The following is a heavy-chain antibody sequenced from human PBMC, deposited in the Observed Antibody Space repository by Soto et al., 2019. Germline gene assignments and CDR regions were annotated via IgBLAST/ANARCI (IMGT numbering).Heavy chain of an antibody. Sequence: SETLSLTCSVSGDSVSTDRYFWTWIRQPPGKGLEWIAYISYTGDTNYNPSLKSRVTISIDTSRNQFSLTLTSVTAADTAVYFCARIVVGATVDLWGQGSLVTV. CDR1: GDSVSTDRYF. D-gene: IGHD1-26*01. CDR2: ISYTGDT. J-gene: IGHJ5*02. CDR3: ARIVVGATVDL. V-gene: IGHV4-61*01.